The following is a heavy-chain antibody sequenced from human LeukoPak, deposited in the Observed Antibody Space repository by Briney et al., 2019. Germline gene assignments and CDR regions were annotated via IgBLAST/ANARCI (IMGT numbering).Heavy chain of an antibody. Sequence: AGGSLRLSCTVSGFPFIEYSMNWVRQVPGKGLEWISYIGIDSGNTKYADSVRGRFTISADKAKNSLYLQMNSLRVEDTAVYYCARDHNYAFDNWGQGTLVSVAS. CDR1: GFPFIEYS. V-gene: IGHV3-48*01. D-gene: IGHD1-1*01. J-gene: IGHJ4*02. CDR3: ARDHNYAFDN. CDR2: IGIDSGNT.